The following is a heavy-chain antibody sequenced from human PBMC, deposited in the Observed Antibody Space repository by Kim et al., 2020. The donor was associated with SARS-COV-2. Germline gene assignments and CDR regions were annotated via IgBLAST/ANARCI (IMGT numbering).Heavy chain of an antibody. V-gene: IGHV3-23*01. CDR3: AKDERGYNGDIEY. CDR1: GFIFGSYA. J-gene: IGHJ4*02. CDR2: ISGSGSGT. D-gene: IGHD5-12*01. Sequence: GGSLRLSCAASGFIFGSYAINWVRQAPGKGLEWVSTISGSGSGTYYADSVKGRFTISRDNSKNTLYLQLNSLRAEDTAVYFCAKDERGYNGDIEYWGQGT.